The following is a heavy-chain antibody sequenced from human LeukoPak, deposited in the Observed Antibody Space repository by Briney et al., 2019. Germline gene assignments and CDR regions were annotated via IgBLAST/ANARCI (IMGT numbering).Heavy chain of an antibody. Sequence: GGSLRLSCEASGFTFSAYAMTWVRQAPGKGLEWVSSIGSDNKPHYSESVKGRFAISRDNSKNTLFLQLHNLRVEDTALYYCAREPPRRYFDYWGQGTLVTVSS. CDR2: IGSDNKP. CDR3: AREPPRRYFDY. V-gene: IGHV3-23*01. J-gene: IGHJ4*02. CDR1: GFTFSAYA.